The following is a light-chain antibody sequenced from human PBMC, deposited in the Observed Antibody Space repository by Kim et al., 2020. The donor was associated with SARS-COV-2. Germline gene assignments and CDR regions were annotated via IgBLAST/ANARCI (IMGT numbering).Light chain of an antibody. V-gene: IGKV1-27*01. CDR1: QDISNN. Sequence: DIQMTQSPSSLSASVGDRVTLTCRASQDISNNLAWFQHKPGKAPKLLIYGASALHSEVPSRFSGSGTGTDFTLTISSLQPEDVATFYCQSYNSVPWTFGQGTKVDNK. CDR3: QSYNSVPWT. CDR2: GAS. J-gene: IGKJ1*01.